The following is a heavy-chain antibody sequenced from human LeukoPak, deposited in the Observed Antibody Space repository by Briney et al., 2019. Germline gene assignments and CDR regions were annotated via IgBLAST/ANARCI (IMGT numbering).Heavy chain of an antibody. Sequence: ASVKVSCKASGYTFTGYYMHWVRQAPGQGLEWMGWINPNSGGTNYAQKLQGRVTMTTDTSTSTAYMELRSLRSDDTAVYYCVRRGINYYDSSGYATPFDYWGQGTLVTVSS. V-gene: IGHV1-2*02. CDR1: GYTFTGYY. J-gene: IGHJ4*02. D-gene: IGHD3-22*01. CDR3: VRRGINYYDSSGYATPFDY. CDR2: INPNSGGT.